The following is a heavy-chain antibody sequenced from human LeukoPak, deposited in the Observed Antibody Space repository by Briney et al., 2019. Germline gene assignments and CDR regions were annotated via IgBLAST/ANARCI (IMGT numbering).Heavy chain of an antibody. V-gene: IGHV3-7*01. J-gene: IGHJ4*02. CDR2: IKQDESEK. Sequence: GGSLRLSCAVSGFTFSSYWMSWVRQAPGKGLEWVANIKQDESEKYFVDSVKGRFTISRDNAKNSLYLQMNSLRAEDMAVYYCAREPTYSYGSGSLDYWGQGTLVTVSS. CDR3: AREPTYSYGSGSLDY. CDR1: GFTFSSYW. D-gene: IGHD3-10*01.